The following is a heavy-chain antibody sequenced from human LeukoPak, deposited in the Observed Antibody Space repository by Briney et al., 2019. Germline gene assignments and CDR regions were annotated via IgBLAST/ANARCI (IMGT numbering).Heavy chain of an antibody. D-gene: IGHD1-26*01. V-gene: IGHV3-33*01. Sequence: GGSLRLSCAASGFTFSSYGMHWVRQAPGKGLEWAAVIWYDGSNKYYADSVKGRFTISRDNSKNTLYLQMNSLRAEDTAVYYCARPTYSGSYYWFDYWGQGTLVTVSS. CDR2: IWYDGSNK. J-gene: IGHJ4*02. CDR1: GFTFSSYG. CDR3: ARPTYSGSYYWFDY.